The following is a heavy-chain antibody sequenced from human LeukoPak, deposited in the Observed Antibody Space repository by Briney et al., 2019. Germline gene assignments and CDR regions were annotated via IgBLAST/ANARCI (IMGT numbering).Heavy chain of an antibody. V-gene: IGHV3-7*01. Sequence: PGGSLRLSCAASGFTFSSYWMTWVRQAPGKGREWVANIKEDGSEKNYVDSVKGRFTVSRDNAKNSLYLQMNSLRVEDTGVYYCARDKWNPGYWGQGTLVTVSS. J-gene: IGHJ4*02. CDR1: GFTFSSYW. CDR2: IKEDGSEK. D-gene: IGHD1-20*01. CDR3: ARDKWNPGY.